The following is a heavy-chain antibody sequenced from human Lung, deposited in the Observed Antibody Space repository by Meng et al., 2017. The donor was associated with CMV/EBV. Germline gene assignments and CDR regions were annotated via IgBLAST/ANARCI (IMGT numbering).Heavy chain of an antibody. Sequence: SCAASGFTFNDAWMNWVRQAPGKGLEWVGRIKTKTDGGTTDYAAPVKGGVTISRDDSKNTLYMRMNSLKTEDTAVYYCTAGLYDSGGVGLWGKGTXVTVSS. CDR1: GFTFNDAW. V-gene: IGHV3-15*01. CDR2: IKTKTDGGTT. CDR3: TAGLYDSGGVGL. J-gene: IGHJ1*01. D-gene: IGHD3-22*01.